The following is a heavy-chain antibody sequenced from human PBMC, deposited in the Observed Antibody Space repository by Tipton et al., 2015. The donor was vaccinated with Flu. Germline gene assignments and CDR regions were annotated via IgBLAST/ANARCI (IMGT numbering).Heavy chain of an antibody. CDR1: GGSISSGGAY. CDR3: ARRDYSNYVSDPKNWFDP. D-gene: IGHD4-11*01. Sequence: LRLSCAVSGGSISSGGAYWTWIRQVPGKGLEWIGGFYYSGRTDYNPCLESRVTVSVDTPRNHLSLGLRSLTAADTAVYFCARRDYSNYVSDPKNWFDPGGQGILVTVSP. V-gene: IGHV4-31*11. J-gene: IGHJ5*02. CDR2: FYYSGRT.